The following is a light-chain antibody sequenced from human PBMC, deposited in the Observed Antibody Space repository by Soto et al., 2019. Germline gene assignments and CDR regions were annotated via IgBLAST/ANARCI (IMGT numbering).Light chain of an antibody. CDR3: QQYGSSSWT. J-gene: IGKJ1*01. Sequence: DIVMTQSPATLSVSPGERATLSCRASQSISDTLAWYQQKPGQAPRLLIYGASSRATGIPDRFSGSGSGTEFTLTISRLEPEDFAVYYCQQYGSSSWTFGQGTKVDIK. CDR1: QSISDT. V-gene: IGKV3-20*01. CDR2: GAS.